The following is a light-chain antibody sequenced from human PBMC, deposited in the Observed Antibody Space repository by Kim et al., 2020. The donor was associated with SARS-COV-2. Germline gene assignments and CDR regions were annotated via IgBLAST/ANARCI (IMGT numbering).Light chain of an antibody. J-gene: IGKJ1*01. CDR1: QSVSSSY. V-gene: IGKV3-20*01. CDR2: GAS. Sequence: SPGERATLSCRASQSVSSSYLAWYQQKPGQAPRLLIYGASSRATGIPDRFSGSGSGTDFTLTISRLEPEDFVVYYCQQYGRSPWTFGQGTKVDIK. CDR3: QQYGRSPWT.